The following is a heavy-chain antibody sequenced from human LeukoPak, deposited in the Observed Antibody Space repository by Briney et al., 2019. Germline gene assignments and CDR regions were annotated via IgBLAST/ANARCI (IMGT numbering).Heavy chain of an antibody. CDR3: ARKYCTTTSCSYAFDV. D-gene: IGHD2-2*01. CDR2: ISYSGSA. V-gene: IGHV4-34*01. Sequence: SETLSLTCTVSGGSISSYYWSWIRQPPGKGLEWIGEISYSGSANYNPSLESRVTISVDTSKNQFSLKLNSVTAADTAVYFCARKYCTTTSCSYAFDVWGQGTMVTVSS. J-gene: IGHJ3*01. CDR1: GGSISSYY.